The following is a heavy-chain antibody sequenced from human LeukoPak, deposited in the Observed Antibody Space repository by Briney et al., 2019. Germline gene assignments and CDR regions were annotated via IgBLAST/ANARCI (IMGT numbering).Heavy chain of an antibody. V-gene: IGHV1-69*13. CDR1: GGTFSSYA. CDR3: ARIPAEVVTAPWAFDI. Sequence: ASVKVSRKASGGTFSSYAISWVRQAPGQGLEWMGGIIPIFGTANYAQKFQGRVTITADESTSTAYMELSSLRSEDTAVYYCARIPAEVVTAPWAFDIWGQGTMVTVSS. D-gene: IGHD2-21*02. CDR2: IIPIFGTA. J-gene: IGHJ3*02.